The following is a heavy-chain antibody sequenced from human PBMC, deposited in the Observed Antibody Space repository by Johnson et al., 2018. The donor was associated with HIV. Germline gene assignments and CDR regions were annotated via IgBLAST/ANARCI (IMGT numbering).Heavy chain of an antibody. J-gene: IGHJ3*02. D-gene: IGHD2-15*01. Sequence: QVQLVESGGGLVKPGGSLRLSCVASGFTFSDYYMSWIRQAPGKGLDWVSYISSSGSIIYSADSMQGRFTNSRDNAKNSLYLQMNSLRAEDTALYYCARSKDCSGGSCPDGFDIWGQGTMVIVSS. CDR3: ARSKDCSGGSCPDGFDI. V-gene: IGHV3-11*04. CDR2: ISSSGSII. CDR1: GFTFSDYY.